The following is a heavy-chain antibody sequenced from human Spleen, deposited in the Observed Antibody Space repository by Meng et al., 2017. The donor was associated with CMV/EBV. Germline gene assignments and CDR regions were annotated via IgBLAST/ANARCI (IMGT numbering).Heavy chain of an antibody. CDR3: ASSWSYDFWSGYSESHGMDV. J-gene: IGHJ6*02. Sequence: SETLSLTCAVYGGSFSGYYWSWIRQPPGKGLEWIGEINHSGSTNYNPSLKSRVTISVDTSKNQFSLKLSSVTAADTAVYYCASSWSYDFWSGYSESHGMDVWGQGTTVTVSS. V-gene: IGHV4-34*01. CDR1: GGSFSGYY. CDR2: INHSGST. D-gene: IGHD3-3*01.